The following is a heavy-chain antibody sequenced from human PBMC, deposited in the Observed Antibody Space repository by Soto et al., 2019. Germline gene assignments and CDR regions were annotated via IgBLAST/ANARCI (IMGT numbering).Heavy chain of an antibody. D-gene: IGHD6-13*01. J-gene: IGHJ5*02. CDR2: ISGSGGST. V-gene: IGHV3-23*01. CDR1: GFTFSSYA. Sequence: HPGGSLRLSCAASGFTFSSYAMSWVRQAPGKGLEWVSAISGSGGSTYYADSVKGRFTISRDNSKNTLYLQMNSLRAEDTAVYYCAKKVRSHGQLRNNWFDPWGQGTLVTVSS. CDR3: AKKVRSHGQLRNNWFDP.